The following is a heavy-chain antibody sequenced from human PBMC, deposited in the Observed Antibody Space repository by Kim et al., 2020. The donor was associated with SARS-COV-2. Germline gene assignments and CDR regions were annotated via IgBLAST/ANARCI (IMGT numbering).Heavy chain of an antibody. CDR3: ARDSEITMIGLDYFDY. CDR1: GFTFSSYE. J-gene: IGHJ4*02. CDR2: ISSSGSTI. V-gene: IGHV3-48*03. Sequence: GGSLRLSCAASGFTFSSYEMNWVRQAPGKGLEWVSYISSSGSTIYYADSVKGRFTISRDNAKNSLYLQMNSLRAEDTAVYYCARDSEITMIGLDYFDYWGQGTLVTVSS. D-gene: IGHD3-22*01.